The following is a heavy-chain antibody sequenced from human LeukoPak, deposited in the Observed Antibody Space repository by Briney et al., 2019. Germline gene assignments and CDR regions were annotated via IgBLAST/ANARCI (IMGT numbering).Heavy chain of an antibody. V-gene: IGHV1-18*01. J-gene: IGHJ3*02. CDR1: GYTFTSYG. CDR2: IRAYYGNT. Sequence: GASVKVSCKASGYTFTSYGISWVRQAPGQGLECMGSIRAYYGNTNYEQKLQGRVTMTTDTSTSTAYMELRSLRSDGTAVYYCASLKNSYDSSGYLMTDAFDIWGQGTMVTVSS. CDR3: ASLKNSYDSSGYLMTDAFDI. D-gene: IGHD3-22*01.